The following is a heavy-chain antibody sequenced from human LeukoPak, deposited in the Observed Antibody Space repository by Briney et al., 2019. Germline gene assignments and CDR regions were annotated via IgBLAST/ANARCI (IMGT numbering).Heavy chain of an antibody. CDR2: ISGSGGST. V-gene: IGHV3-23*01. D-gene: IGHD2-15*01. J-gene: IGHJ4*02. CDR3: AKGTYCSGGSCYVTYFDY. CDR1: GFTFSSYA. Sequence: PGGSLRLSCAASGFTFSSYAMSWVRQAPGKGLEWVSAISGSGGSTYYADSVKGRFTISRDNSKNTLYMQMNSLRAEDTAVYCCAKGTYCSGGSCYVTYFDYWGQGTLVTVSS.